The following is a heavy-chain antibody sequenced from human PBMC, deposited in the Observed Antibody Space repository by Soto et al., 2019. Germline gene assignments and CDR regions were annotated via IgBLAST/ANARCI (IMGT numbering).Heavy chain of an antibody. J-gene: IGHJ4*02. CDR2: INPNSGGT. CDR3: ARGYGAGSYYNVGPYFGY. D-gene: IGHD3-10*01. CDR1: GYTFTGYY. Sequence: GASVKVSCKASGYTFTGYYMHWVRQAPGQGLEWMGWINPNSGGTNYAQKFQGWVTMTRATSISTAYMELSRLRSDDTAVYYCARGYGAGSYYNVGPYFGYWGQGTLVTVSS. V-gene: IGHV1-2*04.